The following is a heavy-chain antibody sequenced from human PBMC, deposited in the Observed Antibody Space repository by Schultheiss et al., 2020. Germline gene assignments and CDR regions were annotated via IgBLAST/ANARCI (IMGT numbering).Heavy chain of an antibody. J-gene: IGHJ4*02. D-gene: IGHD1-14*01. CDR3: ARYSTTFDY. Sequence: GGSLRLSCAASGFTFSSYSMNWVRQAPGKGLEWVANIKQDGSEKYYVDSVKGRFTISRDNAENSLYLQMNSLRAEDTAIYYCARYSTTFDYWGLGALVTVSS. CDR2: IKQDGSEK. V-gene: IGHV3-7*01. CDR1: GFTFSSYS.